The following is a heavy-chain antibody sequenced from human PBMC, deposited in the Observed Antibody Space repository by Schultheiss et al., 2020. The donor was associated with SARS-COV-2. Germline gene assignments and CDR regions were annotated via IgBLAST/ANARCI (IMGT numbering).Heavy chain of an antibody. CDR3: ARAPQEWLVLDY. CDR2: ISAYNGNT. Sequence: ASVKVSCKASGYTFTSYGISWVRQAPGQGLEWMGWISAYNGNTNYAQKLQGRVTMTTDTSTSTAYLELRSLRSDDTAIYYCARAPQEWLVLDYWGQGTPVTVSS. V-gene: IGHV1-18*04. CDR1: GYTFTSYG. J-gene: IGHJ4*02. D-gene: IGHD6-19*01.